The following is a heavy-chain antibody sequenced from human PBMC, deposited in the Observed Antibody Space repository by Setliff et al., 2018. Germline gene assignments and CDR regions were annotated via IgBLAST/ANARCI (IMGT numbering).Heavy chain of an antibody. D-gene: IGHD3-10*01. CDR3: FGAGTCSY. V-gene: IGHV3-7*01. CDR2: INPHASEK. CDR1: GGSISRSSYY. J-gene: IGHJ4*02. Sequence: ETLSLTCTVSGGSISRSSYYWGWVRQSPGKGLEWMGSINPHASEKYYVDSGKGRFTISRDNAKNSLSLQMNSLRTEDTAVYYCFGAGTCSYWGQGTLVTVSS.